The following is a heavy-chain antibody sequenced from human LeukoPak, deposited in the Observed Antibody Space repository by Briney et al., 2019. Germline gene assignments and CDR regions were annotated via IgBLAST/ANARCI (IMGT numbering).Heavy chain of an antibody. CDR3: ARDSDGGRREGAFDI. CDR2: ISSSGSTI. J-gene: IGHJ3*02. V-gene: IGHV3-48*03. Sequence: GGSLRLSCAASGFTLSRYEMNWVRQAPGKGLEWVSYISSSGSTIYYADSVKGRFTISRDNAKNSLYLQMNSLRAEETAVYYCARDSDGGRREGAFDIWGQGTMVTVSS. D-gene: IGHD1-26*01. CDR1: GFTLSRYE.